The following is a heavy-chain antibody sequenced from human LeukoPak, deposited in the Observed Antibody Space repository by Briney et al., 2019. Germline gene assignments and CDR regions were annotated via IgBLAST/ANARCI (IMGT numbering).Heavy chain of an antibody. V-gene: IGHV3-48*03. CDR3: ATMSWNSHYFDY. CDR2: ITSSGSTI. Sequence: PGGSLRLSCAASGFTFSSYEMNWVRQAPGKGLEWLSYITSSGSTIYYADSVKGRFTISRDSAKNSLYLQMNSLRAEDTAVYYCATMSWNSHYFDYWGQGTLVTVSS. CDR1: GFTFSSYE. J-gene: IGHJ4*02. D-gene: IGHD1-7*01.